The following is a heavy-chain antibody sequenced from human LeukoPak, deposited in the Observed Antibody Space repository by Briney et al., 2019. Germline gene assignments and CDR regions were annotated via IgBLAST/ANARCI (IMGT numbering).Heavy chain of an antibody. CDR2: IYYSGST. D-gene: IGHD3-22*01. J-gene: IGHJ2*01. V-gene: IGHV4-39*01. Sequence: SETLSLTCTVSGGSISSSSYYWGWIRQPPGKGLVWIGSIYYSGSTYYNPSLKSRVTISVDTSKNQFSLKLSSVTAADTAVYYCAGKVANYDSSGYWSWYFDLWGRGTLVTVSS. CDR3: AGKVANYDSSGYWSWYFDL. CDR1: GGSISSSSYY.